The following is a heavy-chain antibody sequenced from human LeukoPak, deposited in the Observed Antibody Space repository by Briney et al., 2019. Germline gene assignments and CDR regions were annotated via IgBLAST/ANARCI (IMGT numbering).Heavy chain of an antibody. CDR1: GFTFSSYW. CDR2: INSDGSST. V-gene: IGHV3-74*01. CDR3: ARVEYSGYERVPFDY. J-gene: IGHJ4*02. D-gene: IGHD5-12*01. Sequence: GGSLRLSCAASGFTFSSYWMHWVRQAPGKGLVWVSRINSDGSSTSYADSVKGRFTISRDNGKNTLYLQMNSLRAEDTAVYYCARVEYSGYERVPFDYWGQGTLVTVSS.